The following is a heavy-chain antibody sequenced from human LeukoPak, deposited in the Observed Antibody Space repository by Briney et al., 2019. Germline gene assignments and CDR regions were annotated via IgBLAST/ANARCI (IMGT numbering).Heavy chain of an antibody. V-gene: IGHV1-18*01. J-gene: IGHJ1*01. CDR2: ISAYNGYT. Sequence: VASVKVSCKASGYTFTSYGFSWVRQAPGQGLEWMGWISAYNGYTDYAQKFQFRVTMTTDTSTSTAYMELRSLRSDDTAVYYCARDKAVTTEVTQHFQHWGQGTLVTVSS. D-gene: IGHD4-23*01. CDR1: GYTFTSYG. CDR3: ARDKAVTTEVTQHFQH.